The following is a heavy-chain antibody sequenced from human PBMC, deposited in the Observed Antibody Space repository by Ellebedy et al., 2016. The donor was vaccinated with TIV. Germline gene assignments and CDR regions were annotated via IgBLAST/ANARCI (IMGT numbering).Heavy chain of an antibody. Sequence: SETLSLXCAVYGGSFSGYYWSWIRQPPGKGLEWIGEINHSGSTNYNPSLKSRVTISVDTSKNQFSLKLSSVTAADTAVYYCARLTPVAHEPFDYWGQGTLVTVSS. CDR1: GGSFSGYY. V-gene: IGHV4-34*01. D-gene: IGHD6-19*01. CDR2: INHSGST. CDR3: ARLTPVAHEPFDY. J-gene: IGHJ4*02.